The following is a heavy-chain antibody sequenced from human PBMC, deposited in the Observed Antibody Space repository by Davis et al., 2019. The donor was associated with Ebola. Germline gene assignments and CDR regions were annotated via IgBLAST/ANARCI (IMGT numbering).Heavy chain of an antibody. J-gene: IGHJ4*02. Sequence: GGSLRLSCAASGFTFSSFGMHWVRQAPGKGLEWVTVISYDGRYAYYTDSVKGRFTISRDNSKSTLYLQMNSLRAEDTAVYYCARDRGLQPLDYWGQGTLVTVSS. CDR2: ISYDGRYA. D-gene: IGHD4-11*01. CDR3: ARDRGLQPLDY. V-gene: IGHV3-30*03. CDR1: GFTFSSFG.